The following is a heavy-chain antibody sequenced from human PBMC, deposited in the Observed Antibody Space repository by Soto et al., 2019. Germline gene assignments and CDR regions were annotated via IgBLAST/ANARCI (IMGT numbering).Heavy chain of an antibody. CDR3: ATGLTGTPHNWIDP. CDR1: GYTLTELS. Sequence: ASVKVSCKVSGYTLTELSMHWVRQAPGKGLEWMGGFDPEDGETIYAQKFQGRVTMTEGTSTDTAYMELSSLRSEDTAVYYCATGLTGTPHNWIDPWGQGTLVTVSS. CDR2: FDPEDGET. J-gene: IGHJ5*02. V-gene: IGHV1-24*01. D-gene: IGHD1-20*01.